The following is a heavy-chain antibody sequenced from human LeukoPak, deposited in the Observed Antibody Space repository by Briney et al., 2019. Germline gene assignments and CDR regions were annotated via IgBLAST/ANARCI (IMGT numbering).Heavy chain of an antibody. CDR3: ASSGVYGSGSYPLYYYYYYGMDV. V-gene: IGHV3-30*02. CDR1: GFTFSSYG. Sequence: GGSLRLSCAASGFTFSSYGMHWVRQAPGKGLEWVAFIRYDGSNKYYADSVKGRFTISRDNSKNTLYLQTNSPRAEDTAVYYCASSGVYGSGSYPLYYYYYYGMDVSGQGTTVPVSS. CDR2: IRYDGSNK. D-gene: IGHD3-10*01. J-gene: IGHJ6*02.